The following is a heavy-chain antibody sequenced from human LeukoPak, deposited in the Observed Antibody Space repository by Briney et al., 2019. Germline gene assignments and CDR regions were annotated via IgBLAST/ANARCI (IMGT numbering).Heavy chain of an antibody. CDR1: GGSFSGYY. CDR2: INHSGST. D-gene: IGHD2-2*03. V-gene: IGHV4-34*01. Sequence: SETLSLTCAVYGGSFSGYYWSWIRQPPGKGLEWIGEINHSGSTNYNPSLKSRVTISVDTSKNQFSLKLSSVTAADTAVYYCAGGMDIVVVPAAMFHDAFDIWGQGTMVTVSS. CDR3: AGGMDIVVVPAAMFHDAFDI. J-gene: IGHJ3*02.